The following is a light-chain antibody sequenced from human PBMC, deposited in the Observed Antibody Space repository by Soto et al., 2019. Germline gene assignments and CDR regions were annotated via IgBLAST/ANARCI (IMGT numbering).Light chain of an antibody. J-gene: IGLJ3*02. Sequence: QSALAQPRSVSGSPGQSVTISCTGTDTDVGGYTFVSWYQQHAGKAPRVLIFDVSQRAPGVPDRFSGSKSGNTASLTISGLQPEDAADYHCSSYARRDNFLMFGGGTKLAVL. CDR2: DVS. CDR3: SSYARRDNFLM. V-gene: IGLV2-11*01. CDR1: DTDVGGYTF.